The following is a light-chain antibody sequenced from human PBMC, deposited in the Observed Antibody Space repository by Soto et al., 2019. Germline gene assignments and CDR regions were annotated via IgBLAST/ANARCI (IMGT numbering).Light chain of an antibody. V-gene: IGKV3D-15*01. Sequence: ETVMTQSPGTLSVSPGEGATLSCRASQSVSSNLAWYQQKPGQAPRLLLYDASTRATGRPARFSGSGSGTEFTLTISSLQSEDFAVYYCEQYHEWPLTFGGGTEVEIK. CDR2: DAS. CDR1: QSVSSN. CDR3: EQYHEWPLT. J-gene: IGKJ4*01.